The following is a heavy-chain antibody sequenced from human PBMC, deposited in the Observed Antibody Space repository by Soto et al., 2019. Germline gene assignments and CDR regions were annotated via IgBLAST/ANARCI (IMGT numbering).Heavy chain of an antibody. Sequence: SGPTLVKPTQTLTLTCTFSGFSLSPSGGGGGWIRQPPGKALEWLALSYWDDEKSYSPSLKSRLTITKDTSNNQVDLNMTNMDPVDTATYYCAHRLVEPGSSWYSWFDPWGQGTLVTVSS. CDR3: AHRLVEPGSSWYSWFDP. V-gene: IGHV2-5*02. D-gene: IGHD6-13*01. J-gene: IGHJ5*02. CDR1: GFSLSPSGGG. CDR2: SYWDDEK.